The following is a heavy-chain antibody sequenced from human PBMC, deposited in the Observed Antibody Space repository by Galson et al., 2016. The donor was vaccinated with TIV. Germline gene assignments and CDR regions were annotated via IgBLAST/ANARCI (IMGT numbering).Heavy chain of an antibody. D-gene: IGHD2-21*01. CDR3: GRERRFCGDQCYLRYYYGMDV. CDR2: IYDDGTT. CDR1: GFTVSYNY. J-gene: IGHJ6*02. Sequence: SLRLSCTASGFTVSYNYMNWVRQAPGKGLEWVSIIYDDGTTFSANSMKGRFTVSRDNSKNNLYLQMHNLGADDAAVYHCGRERRFCGDQCYLRYYYGMDVWGQGTTVTVSS. V-gene: IGHV3-53*05.